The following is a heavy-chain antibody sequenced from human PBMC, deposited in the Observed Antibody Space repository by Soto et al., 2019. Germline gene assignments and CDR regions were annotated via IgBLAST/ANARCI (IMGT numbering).Heavy chain of an antibody. CDR2: INWKSDI. Sequence: GGSLRLSCAVSGFTFDDNAMHWVRQAPEKGLEWVSGINWKSDIGYADSVKGRFTISRDNAESSLYLQMNSLRAEDTALYYCAISQDRGGRTTFIYWGQGTQVTVSS. CDR1: GFTFDDNA. V-gene: IGHV3-9*01. CDR3: AISQDRGGRTTFIY. D-gene: IGHD3-16*01. J-gene: IGHJ4*02.